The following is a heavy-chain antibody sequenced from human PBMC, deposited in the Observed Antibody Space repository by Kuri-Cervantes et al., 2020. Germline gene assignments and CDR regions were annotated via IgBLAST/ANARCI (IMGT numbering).Heavy chain of an antibody. CDR1: GGSFSGYY. Sequence: SETLSLTCAVYGGSFSGYYWSWIRQPPGKGLEWIGYIYYSGSTNYNPSLKSRVTISVDTSKNQFSLKLSSVTAADTAVYYCARRWYSGYAGGTGDFDLWGRGTLVTVSS. CDR2: IYYSGST. V-gene: IGHV4-59*08. CDR3: ARRWYSGYAGGTGDFDL. J-gene: IGHJ2*01. D-gene: IGHD5-12*01.